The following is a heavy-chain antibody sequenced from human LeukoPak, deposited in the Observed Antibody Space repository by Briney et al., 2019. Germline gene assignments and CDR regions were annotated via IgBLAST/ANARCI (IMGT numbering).Heavy chain of an antibody. J-gene: IGHJ4*02. CDR1: GLTFSNYA. Sequence: GGSPTLSCAASGLTFSNYAMRWFRQAPGKGLEWVSGITSGFTPLYADSVKGRFTISRDNSKDTFHLQMKSLRAEDTALFYCAIDYSDSRVGDVFLEYWGQGTLVTVSS. D-gene: IGHD1-26*01. CDR3: AIDYSDSRVGDVFLEY. CDR2: ITSGFTP. V-gene: IGHV3-23*01.